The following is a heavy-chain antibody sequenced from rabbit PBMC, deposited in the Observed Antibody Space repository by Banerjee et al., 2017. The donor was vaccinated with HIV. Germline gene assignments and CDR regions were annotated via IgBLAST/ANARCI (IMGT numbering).Heavy chain of an antibody. Sequence: QEQLEESGGDLVKPEGSLTLTCTASGFSFSSTYWICWVRQAPGKGPEWIACIDAGSTGNTYYVSWAKGRFTISSHNAQNTLYLQMNGLTAADTATYFCVRDDYGDIDLWGPGTLVTVS. D-gene: IGHD2-1*01. J-gene: IGHJ4*01. CDR1: GFSFSSTYW. CDR3: VRDDYGDIDL. CDR2: IDAGSTGNT. V-gene: IGHV1S45*01.